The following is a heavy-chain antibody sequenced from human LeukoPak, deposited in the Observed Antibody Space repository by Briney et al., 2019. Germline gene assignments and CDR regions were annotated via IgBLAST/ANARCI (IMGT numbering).Heavy chain of an antibody. D-gene: IGHD6-25*01. CDR3: ARDGSGFYLYYFMDV. V-gene: IGHV3-48*03. J-gene: IGHJ6*03. Sequence: PGGSLRLSCAASGFTFNTYEMNWVRQAPGKGLEWVSYISDSGSNIYYADSVKGRFTISRDNAKRSLYLQMNSLRAEDTAVYYCARDGSGFYLYYFMDVWGRGTPVTVSS. CDR1: GFTFNTYE. CDR2: ISDSGSNI.